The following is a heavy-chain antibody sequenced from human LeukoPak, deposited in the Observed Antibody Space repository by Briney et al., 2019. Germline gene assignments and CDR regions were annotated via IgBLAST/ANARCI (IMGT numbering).Heavy chain of an antibody. V-gene: IGHV3-48*01. CDR3: ARKSGSSGYPFDY. CDR1: GFSFSSYS. Sequence: GGSLRLSCAASGFSFSSYSMNWVRQAPGMRLEWVSYISSDSSVMHYGDAVKGRFAISRDNAKNSLYLQMNSLRAEDTAVYYCARKSGSSGYPFDYWGQGTLVTVSS. D-gene: IGHD3-22*01. J-gene: IGHJ4*02. CDR2: ISSDSSVM.